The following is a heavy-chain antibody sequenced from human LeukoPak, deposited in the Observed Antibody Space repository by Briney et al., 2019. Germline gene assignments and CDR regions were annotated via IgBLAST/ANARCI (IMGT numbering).Heavy chain of an antibody. Sequence: PGGSLRLSCAASGFTFSSYGMHWVRQAPGKGLEWVAVIWYDGSNKYYADSVKGRFTISRDNSKNTLYLQMNSLRAEDTAVYYCARDFLRFRVAVAGSIFYYWGQGTLVTVSS. CDR3: ARDFLRFRVAVAGSIFYY. J-gene: IGHJ4*02. D-gene: IGHD6-19*01. CDR2: IWYDGSNK. V-gene: IGHV3-33*01. CDR1: GFTFSSYG.